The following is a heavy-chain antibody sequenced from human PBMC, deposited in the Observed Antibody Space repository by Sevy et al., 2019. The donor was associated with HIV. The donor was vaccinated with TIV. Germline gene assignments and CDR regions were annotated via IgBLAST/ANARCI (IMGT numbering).Heavy chain of an antibody. CDR1: GFTFTSYA. Sequence: GGSLRLSCAASGFTFTSYAMNWVRQAPGKGLDWVSSISGSGRSTYYADSVEGRFPISRDNSKNTLSLQMNSLRADDTAVYYCAKGYCSGGSCPRDYYYYGMDVWGQGTTVTVSS. CDR2: ISGSGRST. CDR3: AKGYCSGGSCPRDYYYYGMDV. V-gene: IGHV3-23*01. D-gene: IGHD2-15*01. J-gene: IGHJ6*02.